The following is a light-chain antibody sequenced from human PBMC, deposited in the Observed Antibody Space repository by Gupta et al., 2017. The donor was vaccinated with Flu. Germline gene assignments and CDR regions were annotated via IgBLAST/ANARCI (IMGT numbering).Light chain of an antibody. CDR1: DIGGKR. J-gene: IGLJ3*02. CDR2: DDD. V-gene: IGLV3-21*02. Sequence: SFVLTQPPSVSVAPGQTARITCGGSDIGGKRVHWYLRRSGQAPLLVVNDDDDRPSGIPGRVSGSKSGNTATLTLSRVEAGDEADYYCQVWDSNSGRVFGGGTKLTVL. CDR3: QVWDSNSGRV.